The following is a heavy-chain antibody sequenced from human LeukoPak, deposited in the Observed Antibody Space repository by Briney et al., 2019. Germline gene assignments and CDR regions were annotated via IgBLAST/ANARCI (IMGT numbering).Heavy chain of an antibody. CDR3: AKDPDIVVVGGGSDV. CDR1: GFTFSSYG. CDR2: IRYDGSNK. Sequence: PGGSLRLSCAASGFTFSSYGMHWVRQAPGKGVEWVAFIRYDGSNKYYADSVKGRFTISRDNSKNTLYLQMNSLRAEDTAVYYCAKDPDIVVVGGGSDVWGKGTTVTVSS. J-gene: IGHJ6*04. V-gene: IGHV3-30*02. D-gene: IGHD2-2*01.